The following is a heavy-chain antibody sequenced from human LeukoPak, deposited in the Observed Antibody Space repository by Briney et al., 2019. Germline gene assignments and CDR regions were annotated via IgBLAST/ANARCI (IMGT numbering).Heavy chain of an antibody. CDR2: ISGSGSSGGST. V-gene: IGHV3-23*01. J-gene: IGHJ4*02. CDR3: AKSGYNRFDY. CDR1: GFTFSSYA. D-gene: IGHD5-24*01. Sequence: PGGSLRLSCVASGFTFSSYAMSWVRQAPGKGLEWVSAISGSGSSGGSTCYADSVKGRFTISRDNSKNTLYLQMNSLRAEDTAVYYCAKSGYNRFDYWGQGTLVTVSS.